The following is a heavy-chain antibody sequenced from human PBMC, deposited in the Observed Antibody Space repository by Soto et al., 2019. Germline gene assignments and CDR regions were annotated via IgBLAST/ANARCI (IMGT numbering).Heavy chain of an antibody. D-gene: IGHD2-21*02. CDR3: ARRRYCGYDWYYKHYYGMDV. CDR1: GDTFSSYT. V-gene: IGHV1-69*08. J-gene: IGHJ6*02. Sequence: QVQLVQSGAEVKKPGSSVKVSCRASGDTFSSYTVNWLRQAPGRGLEWMGRIIPILTTTDYAQNFRGRLTITADKSTNTVYMELSSLRSEDTAVYYCARRRYCGYDWYYKHYYGMDVWGQGTTVTVAS. CDR2: IIPILTTT.